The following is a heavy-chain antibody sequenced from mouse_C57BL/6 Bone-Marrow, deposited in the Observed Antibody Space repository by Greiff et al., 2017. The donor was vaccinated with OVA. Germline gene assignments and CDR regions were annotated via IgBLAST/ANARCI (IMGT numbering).Heavy chain of an antibody. Sequence: VQLQESGAELARPGASVKLSCKASGYTFTSYGISWVKQRTGQGLEWIGEIYPRSGNTYYNEKFKGKATLTADKSSSTAYMELRSLTSEDSAVYFCARRGYYGYDYFDYWGQGTTLTVSS. J-gene: IGHJ2*01. V-gene: IGHV1-81*01. D-gene: IGHD2-2*01. CDR3: ARRGYYGYDYFDY. CDR1: GYTFTSYG. CDR2: IYPRSGNT.